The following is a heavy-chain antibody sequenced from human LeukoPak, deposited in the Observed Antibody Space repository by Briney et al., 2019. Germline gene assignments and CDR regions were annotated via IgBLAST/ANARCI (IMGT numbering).Heavy chain of an antibody. CDR2: MFYGGST. J-gene: IGHJ4*02. Sequence: PETLSLTCTVSGVSIRTSTHYWAWIRQPPGKGLEWIASMFYGGSTYYNASLRSRLSLSVDTSRNQFSLKLTSVTASDTAIFYCVRQGGWGGAASLIDFWGQGTLVTVSS. V-gene: IGHV4-39*01. CDR1: GVSIRTSTHY. D-gene: IGHD2-15*01. CDR3: VRQGGWGGAASLIDF.